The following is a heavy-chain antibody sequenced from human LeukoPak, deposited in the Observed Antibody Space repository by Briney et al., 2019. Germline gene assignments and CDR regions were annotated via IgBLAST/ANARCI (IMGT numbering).Heavy chain of an antibody. D-gene: IGHD3-22*01. V-gene: IGHV4-59*01. CDR2: IYYSGST. Sequence: SETLSLTCTVSGGSISSYYWSWIRQPPGKGLEWIGYIYYSGSTNYNPSLKSRVTISVDTSKNQFSLKLSSVIAADTAVYYCASTTDYDSSGYYDYWGQGTLVTVSS. CDR3: ASTTDYDSSGYYDY. CDR1: GGSISSYY. J-gene: IGHJ4*02.